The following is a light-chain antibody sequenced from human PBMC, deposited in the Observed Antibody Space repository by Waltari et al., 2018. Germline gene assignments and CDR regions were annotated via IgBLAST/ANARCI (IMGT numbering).Light chain of an antibody. Sequence: EIVLTQSPGTLSLSPGERATLSCRASQSVGRSLACYQQKHGQAPRLLIYDASTRATGIPDRFSGGGSGTDFSLTISRLEPEDFAVYYCQMYVRLPATFGQGTKVEI. CDR2: DAS. CDR3: QMYVRLPAT. J-gene: IGKJ1*01. V-gene: IGKV3-20*01. CDR1: QSVGRS.